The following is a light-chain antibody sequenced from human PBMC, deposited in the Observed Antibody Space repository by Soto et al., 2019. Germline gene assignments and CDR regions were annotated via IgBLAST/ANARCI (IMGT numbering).Light chain of an antibody. Sequence: QSALTQPASVSGSPGQSITISCTGTSSDVGGYNYVSWYQQHPGKAPKLMIYDVSNRPSGVSNRFSGSKSGNTASLTISGLQAEDEADDYCSSYTSSSTYVVFGGGTKLTFL. CDR3: SSYTSSSTYVV. CDR2: DVS. CDR1: SSDVGGYNY. J-gene: IGLJ2*01. V-gene: IGLV2-14*01.